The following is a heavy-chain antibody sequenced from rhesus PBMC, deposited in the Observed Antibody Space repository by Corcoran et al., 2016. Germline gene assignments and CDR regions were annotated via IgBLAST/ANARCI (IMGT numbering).Heavy chain of an antibody. J-gene: IGHJ4*01. Sequence: QVQLQESGPGLGKPSETLSLTCAVSGVSFSGYYWGWSRQPPGKGLEWIGYISGSSGSTDYNPSLKSRVTISTDTSKNQFSLKLSSVTAADTAVYYCAGWSDYYFYFDYWGQGVLVTVSS. V-gene: IGHV4-165*01. CDR1: GVSFSGYY. CDR2: ISGSSGST. CDR3: AGWSDYYFYFDY. D-gene: IGHD3-22*01.